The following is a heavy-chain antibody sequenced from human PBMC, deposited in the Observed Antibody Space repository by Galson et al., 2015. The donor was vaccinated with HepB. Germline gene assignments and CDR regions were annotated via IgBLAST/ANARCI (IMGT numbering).Heavy chain of an antibody. J-gene: IGHJ6*02. CDR3: ARDSITGTNHYYGMDV. Sequence: SLRLSCAASGFSFSSFAMHWVRQAPGKGLEWVAVISYDGTNKHFADSVKGQFTISRDNSKLYLEMNSLRAEDSAVYYCARDSITGTNHYYGMDVWGQGTTVTVSS. D-gene: IGHD1-7*01. CDR2: ISYDGTNK. V-gene: IGHV3-30-3*01. CDR1: GFSFSSFA.